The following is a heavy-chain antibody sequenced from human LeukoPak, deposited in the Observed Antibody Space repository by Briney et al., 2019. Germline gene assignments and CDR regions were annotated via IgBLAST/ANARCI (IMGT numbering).Heavy chain of an antibody. J-gene: IGHJ4*02. Sequence: GTNYAQKFQGWVTMTRDTSISTAYMELSRLRSDDTAVYYCARTTYYYDSSGYPVLYYFDYWGQGTLVTVSS. CDR2: GT. CDR3: ARTTYYYDSSGYPVLYYFDY. D-gene: IGHD3-22*01. V-gene: IGHV1-2*04.